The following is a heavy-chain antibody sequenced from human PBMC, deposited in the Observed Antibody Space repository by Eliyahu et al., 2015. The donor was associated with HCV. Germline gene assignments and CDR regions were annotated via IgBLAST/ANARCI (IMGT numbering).Heavy chain of an antibody. Sequence: QVQLVQSGAEVKKPGSSVKVSCKASGGXFSSXAISWVRQAPGQGRQGRGGSIPIXGTANYAQKFQGRVTITADESTSTAYMELSSLRSEDTAVYYCARADTMVRGVIDDWFDPWGQGTLVTVSS. D-gene: IGHD3-10*01. CDR3: ARADTMVRGVIDDWFDP. V-gene: IGHV1-69*01. CDR2: SIPIXGTA. J-gene: IGHJ5*02. CDR1: GGXFSSXA.